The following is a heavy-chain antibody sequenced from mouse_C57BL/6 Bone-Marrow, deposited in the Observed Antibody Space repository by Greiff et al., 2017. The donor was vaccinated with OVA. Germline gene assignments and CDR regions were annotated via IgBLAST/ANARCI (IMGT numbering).Heavy chain of an antibody. V-gene: IGHV1-7*01. CDR2: INPSSGYT. Sequence: QVQLKESGAELAKPGASVKLSCKASGYTFTSYWMHWVKQRPGQGLEWIGYINPSSGYTKYNQKFKDKATLTADKSSSTAYMQLSSLTYEDSAVYYCARRSIYYGYAMDYWGQGTSVTVSS. CDR3: ARRSIYYGYAMDY. CDR1: GYTFTSYW. D-gene: IGHD2-1*01. J-gene: IGHJ4*01.